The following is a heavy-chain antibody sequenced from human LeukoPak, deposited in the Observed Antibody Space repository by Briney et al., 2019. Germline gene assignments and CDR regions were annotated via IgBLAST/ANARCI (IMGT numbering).Heavy chain of an antibody. CDR3: ARDYGERLWGGDWFDP. D-gene: IGHD4-17*01. V-gene: IGHV6-1*01. J-gene: IGHJ5*02. Sequence: SQTLSLTCAISGDNVSSNSAAWNWIRQSPSRVLEWLGRTYYRSKWYNDYAVSVKSRITINPDTSKNQFSLQLNSVTPEDTAVYYCARDYGERLWGGDWFDPWGQGTLVTVSS. CDR1: GDNVSSNSAA. CDR2: TYYRSKWYN.